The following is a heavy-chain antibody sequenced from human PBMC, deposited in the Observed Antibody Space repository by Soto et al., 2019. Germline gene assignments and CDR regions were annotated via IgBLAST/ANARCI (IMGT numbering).Heavy chain of an antibody. CDR3: ARYRSSWYGYNWFDP. Sequence: QVQLVQSGAEVKKPGASVKVSCKASGYTFTGYYMHWVRQAPGQGLEWMGWINPNSGGTNYAQKFQGWVTMTRDTSISTAYMELSRLRSDDTAVYYCARYRSSWYGYNWFDPWGQGTLVTVSS. J-gene: IGHJ5*02. CDR2: INPNSGGT. D-gene: IGHD6-13*01. V-gene: IGHV1-2*04. CDR1: GYTFTGYY.